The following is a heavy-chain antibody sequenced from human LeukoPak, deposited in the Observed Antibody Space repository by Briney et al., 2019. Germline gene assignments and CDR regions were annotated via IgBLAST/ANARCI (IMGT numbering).Heavy chain of an antibody. J-gene: IGHJ4*02. Sequence: ASVKVSCKASGYTFTSYYMHWVRQAPGQGLEWMGIINPSGGSTSYAQKFQGRVTMTRDTSTSTVYMELSSLRSEDTAVYYCARTSRPKTYYYDIGDYWGQGTLVTVSS. D-gene: IGHD3-22*01. CDR3: ARTSRPKTYYYDIGDY. CDR1: GYTFTSYY. V-gene: IGHV1-46*01. CDR2: INPSGGST.